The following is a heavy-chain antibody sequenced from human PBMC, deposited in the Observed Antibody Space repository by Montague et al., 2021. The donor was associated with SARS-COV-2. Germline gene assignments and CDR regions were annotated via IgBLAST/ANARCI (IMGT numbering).Heavy chain of an antibody. V-gene: IGHV3-21*01. CDR2: ISSSSSYI. J-gene: IGHJ5*02. Sequence: SLRLSCAASGFTFSSYSMNWVRQAPGKGLEWVSSISSSSSYIYYADSVKGRFTISRDNAKNSLYLQMNSLRAEDTAVYYCARGRWPYDFWSGYYLRGVFDPWGQGTLVTVSS. CDR3: ARGRWPYDFWSGYYLRGVFDP. CDR1: GFTFSSYS. D-gene: IGHD3-3*01.